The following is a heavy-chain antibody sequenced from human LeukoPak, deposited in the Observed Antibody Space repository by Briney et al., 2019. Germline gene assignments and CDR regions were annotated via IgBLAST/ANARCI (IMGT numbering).Heavy chain of an antibody. D-gene: IGHD3-3*01. J-gene: IGHJ4*02. Sequence: GGSLRLSCAASGFTFSSYAMSWVRQAPGKGLEWVSAISGSGGSTYYADSVKGRFTISRDNSKNTLYLQMNRLRAEDTAVYYCAKAVSYDFWSGYGDYWGQGTLVTVSS. CDR2: ISGSGGST. CDR3: AKAVSYDFWSGYGDY. V-gene: IGHV3-23*01. CDR1: GFTFSSYA.